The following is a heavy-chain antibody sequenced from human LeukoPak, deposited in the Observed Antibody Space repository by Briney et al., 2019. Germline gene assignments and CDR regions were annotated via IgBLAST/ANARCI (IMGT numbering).Heavy chain of an antibody. J-gene: IGHJ5*02. CDR2: ISYDGSNK. Sequence: PGGSLRLSCAASGFTFSSYAMHWVRQAPGKGLEWVAVISYDGSNKYYADSVKGRFTISRDNSKNTLYLQMNSLRAEDTAVYYCAKDRSAAGSNWFDPWGQGTLVTVSS. V-gene: IGHV3-30*04. CDR1: GFTFSSYA. CDR3: AKDRSAAGSNWFDP. D-gene: IGHD6-13*01.